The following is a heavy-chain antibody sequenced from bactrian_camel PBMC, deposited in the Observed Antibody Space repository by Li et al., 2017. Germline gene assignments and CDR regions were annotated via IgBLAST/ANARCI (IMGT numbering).Heavy chain of an antibody. CDR2: ISTYYGPES. CDR1: RYMYDNGC. D-gene: IGHD2*01. V-gene: IGHV3S63*01. Sequence: HVQLVESGGGSVQAGGSLRLSCAASRYMYDNGCMGWFRQGAGKARQGVAAISTYYGPESWYRDFAEDRFTISLGNGRSTVYLEMTCLKPEDTGVYFCAASSRHPIGTLNPSWYDSWGQGTQVTVS. CDR3: AASSRHPIGTLNPSWYDS. J-gene: IGHJ4*01.